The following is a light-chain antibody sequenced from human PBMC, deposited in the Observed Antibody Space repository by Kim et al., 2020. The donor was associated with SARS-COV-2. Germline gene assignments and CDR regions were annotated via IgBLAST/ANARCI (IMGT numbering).Light chain of an antibody. CDR2: EDN. CDR1: SGSIASNY. Sequence: PGKTVTIPCTGSSGSIASNYVQWYQQRPGSAPTTVIYEDNQRPSGVPDRFSGSIDSSSNSASLTISGLKTEDEADYYCQSYDSSRVFGGGTQLTVL. J-gene: IGLJ3*02. V-gene: IGLV6-57*02. CDR3: QSYDSSRV.